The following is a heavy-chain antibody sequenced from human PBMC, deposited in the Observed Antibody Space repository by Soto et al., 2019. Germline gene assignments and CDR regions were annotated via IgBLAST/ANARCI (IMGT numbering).Heavy chain of an antibody. CDR3: ARARDYYDSSGYRYYYYMDV. CDR2: IYHSGST. J-gene: IGHJ6*03. Sequence: PSETLSLTCAVSSGSISSSNWWSWVRQPPGKGLEWIGEIYHSGSTNYNPSLKSRVTISVDKSKNQFSLKLSSVTAADTAVYYCARARDYYDSSGYRYYYYMDVWGKGTTVTVS. CDR1: SGSISSSNW. V-gene: IGHV4-4*02. D-gene: IGHD3-22*01.